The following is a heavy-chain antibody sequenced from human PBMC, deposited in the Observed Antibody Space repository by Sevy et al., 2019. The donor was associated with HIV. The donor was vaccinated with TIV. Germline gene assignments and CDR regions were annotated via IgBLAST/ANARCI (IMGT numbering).Heavy chain of an antibody. CDR3: ATYGGIAAAGRVFDY. V-gene: IGHV3-72*01. CDR1: GFTFSDHY. D-gene: IGHD6-13*01. J-gene: IGHJ4*02. Sequence: GGSLRLSCVASGFTFSDHYMEWVRQAPGKGLEWVGRTRNKADGYTTEYAGSVKGIFTIARDESKNSLYVQMNSLKTEDMCVYYCATYGGIAAAGRVFDYWGQGTLVTVSS. CDR2: TRNKADGYTT.